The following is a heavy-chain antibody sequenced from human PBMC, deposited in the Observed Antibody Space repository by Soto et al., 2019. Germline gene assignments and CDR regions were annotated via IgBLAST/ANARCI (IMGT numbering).Heavy chain of an antibody. J-gene: IGHJ6*02. CDR1: GYTFTGYY. D-gene: IGHD5-18*01. CDR2: INPNSGGT. CDR3: ARSTIQLSATYGTDV. Sequence: GASVKVSCKASGYTFTGYYMHWVRQAPGQGLEWMGWINPNSGGTNYAQKFQGRVTMTRDTSISTAYMELSRLRSDDTAVYYCARSTIQLSATYGTDVWGQGTTVTVSS. V-gene: IGHV1-2*02.